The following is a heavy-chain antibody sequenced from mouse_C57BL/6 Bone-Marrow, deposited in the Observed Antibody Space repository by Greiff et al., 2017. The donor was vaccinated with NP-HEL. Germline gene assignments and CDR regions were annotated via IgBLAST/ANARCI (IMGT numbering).Heavy chain of an antibody. CDR1: GYTFTSYW. D-gene: IGHD1-1*01. J-gene: IGHJ3*01. V-gene: IGHV1-55*01. CDR3: ARDASITTVVATAY. CDR2: IYPGSGST. Sequence: QVQLQQPGAELVKPGASVKLSCKASGYTFTSYWITWVQQRPGQGLEWIGDIYPGSGSTNYNEKFKSKATLTVDTSSSTAYMQLSSLTSEDSAVYYCARDASITTVVATAYWGQGTLVTVSA.